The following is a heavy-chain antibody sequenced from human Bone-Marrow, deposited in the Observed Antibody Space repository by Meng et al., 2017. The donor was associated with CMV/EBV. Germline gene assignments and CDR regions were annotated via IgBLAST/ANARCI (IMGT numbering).Heavy chain of an antibody. V-gene: IGHV4-39*01. CDR3: ARHGISTSSEYYFDY. CDR2: MYNTGST. Sequence: SETLSLTCTVSGGSISSTSYYWGWIRQPPGKGLEWSGIMYNTGSTYYNPSLKSRVTISVDTPKNQFTLKLRSVAAADTAVYYCARHGISTSSEYYFDYWGQGTLVTVSS. J-gene: IGHJ4*02. D-gene: IGHD2-2*01. CDR1: GGSISSTSYY.